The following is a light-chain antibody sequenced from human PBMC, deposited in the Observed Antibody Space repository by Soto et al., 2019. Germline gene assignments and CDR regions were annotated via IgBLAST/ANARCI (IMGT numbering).Light chain of an antibody. CDR3: QQYENYWT. J-gene: IGKJ1*01. CDR2: DAS. Sequence: DIQMTQSPSTLSASVGDRVTITCRASQSISSWLAWYQQKPGTAPKLLIYDASNLESGVPSRFSGSGSGTEFTLTISSLQPEDFAVYYCQQYENYWTFGQGTKVDIK. V-gene: IGKV1-5*01. CDR1: QSISSW.